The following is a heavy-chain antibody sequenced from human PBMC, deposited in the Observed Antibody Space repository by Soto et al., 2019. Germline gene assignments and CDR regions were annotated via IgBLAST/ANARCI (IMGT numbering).Heavy chain of an antibody. J-gene: IGHJ6*02. CDR2: IYHSGST. V-gene: IGHV4-4*02. Sequence: QVQLQESGPGLVKPSGTLSLTCAVSGGTISSSNWWSWVRQPPGKGLEWIGEIYHSGSTNYNPSLKSRVTISVDKSKHQFSLKLSSVTAADTAVYYCASVRGGYYYAMDVWGQGTTVTVSS. CDR1: GGTISSSNW. D-gene: IGHD3-10*02. CDR3: ASVRGGYYYAMDV.